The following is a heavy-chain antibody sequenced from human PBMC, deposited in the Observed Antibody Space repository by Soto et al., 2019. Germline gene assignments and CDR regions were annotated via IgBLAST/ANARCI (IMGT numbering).Heavy chain of an antibody. J-gene: IGHJ4*02. CDR1: GFTFSSYW. CDR2: IKQDGSEK. V-gene: IGHV3-7*01. D-gene: IGHD2-15*01. Sequence: GGSLRLSCAASGFTFSSYWMSWVRQAPGKGLEWVANIKQDGSEKYYVDSVKGRFTISRDNAKNSLYLQMNSLRAEDTAVYYCARENGYCSGGSCYLDPFDYWGQGTLVTVSS. CDR3: ARENGYCSGGSCYLDPFDY.